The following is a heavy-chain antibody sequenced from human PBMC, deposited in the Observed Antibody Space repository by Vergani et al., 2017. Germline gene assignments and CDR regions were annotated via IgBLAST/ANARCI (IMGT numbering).Heavy chain of an antibody. V-gene: IGHV3-23*04. J-gene: IGHJ4*02. Sequence: EVQLVESGGVVVQPGGSLRLSCAASGFTFSSYAMSWVRQAPGKGLEWVSAISGSGGSTYYADSVKGRFTISRDNSKNTLYLQMNSLRAEDTAVYYCARDEAYCGGDCYSGTGLDYWGQGTLVTVSS. CDR3: ARDEAYCGGDCYSGTGLDY. CDR1: GFTFSSYA. CDR2: ISGSGGST. D-gene: IGHD2-21*02.